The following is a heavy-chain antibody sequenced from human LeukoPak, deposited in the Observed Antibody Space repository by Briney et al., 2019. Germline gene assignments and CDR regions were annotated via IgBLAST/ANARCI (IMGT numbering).Heavy chain of an antibody. V-gene: IGHV3-49*04. D-gene: IGHD3-22*01. CDR1: GFTFGDYA. CDR3: TRDLRDYYDSSGPNDAFDI. J-gene: IGHJ3*02. Sequence: GGSLRLSCTASGFTFGDYAMSWVRQAPGKGLEWVGFIRSKAYGGTTEYAASVKGRFTISKDDSKSIAYLQMNSLKTEDTAVYYCTRDLRDYYDSSGPNDAFDIWGQGTMVTVSS. CDR2: IRSKAYGGTT.